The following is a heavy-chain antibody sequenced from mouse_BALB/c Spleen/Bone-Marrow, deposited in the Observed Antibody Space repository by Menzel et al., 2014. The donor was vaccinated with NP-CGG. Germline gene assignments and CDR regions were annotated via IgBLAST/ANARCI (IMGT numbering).Heavy chain of an antibody. CDR1: GFTFNNYG. D-gene: IGHD2-4*01. CDR3: ARHAYYDQTEVSFVY. CDR2: ISGGGSYT. Sequence: DVHLVESGGGLVKSGGSLKLSCAASGFTFNNYGMSWVRQTPEKRLEWVATISGGGSYTFYPDSVKGRFTIPRDNAKNDLYLQLSSLRSEDTALYYCARHAYYDQTEVSFVYWGQGTLVTVSA. J-gene: IGHJ3*01. V-gene: IGHV5-9-2*01.